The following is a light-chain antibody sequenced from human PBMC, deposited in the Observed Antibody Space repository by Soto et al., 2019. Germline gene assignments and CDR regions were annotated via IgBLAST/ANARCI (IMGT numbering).Light chain of an antibody. Sequence: VLTQSPATLSLSPGERATLSCRASQSITTYLAWYQQRPGQPPRLLIYDASSRAPGMPARFSGGGSGTDFTLHISSLEPDDCAVYYCQQRANWPTTFGQGTKVEIK. CDR1: QSITTY. J-gene: IGKJ1*01. CDR3: QQRANWPTT. V-gene: IGKV3-11*01. CDR2: DAS.